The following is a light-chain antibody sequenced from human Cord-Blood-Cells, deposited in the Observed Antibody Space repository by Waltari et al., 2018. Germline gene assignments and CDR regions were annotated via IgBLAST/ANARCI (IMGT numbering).Light chain of an antibody. CDR2: WAS. CDR3: QQYYSTPFT. CDR1: QSVLYSSNNKNY. V-gene: IGKV4-1*01. J-gene: IGKJ3*01. Sequence: DIVMTQSPDSLAVSLGVRATINCQSSQSVLYSSNNKNYLAWYQQKPGQPPKLLIYWASTRESGVPDRFSGSGSGTDFTLTISSLQAEDVAVYYCQQYYSTPFTFGPGTKVDIK.